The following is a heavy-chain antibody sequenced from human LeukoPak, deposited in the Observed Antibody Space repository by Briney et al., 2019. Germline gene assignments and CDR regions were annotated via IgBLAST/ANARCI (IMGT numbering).Heavy chain of an antibody. V-gene: IGHV4-34*01. CDR2: INHSGST. D-gene: IGHD3-9*01. J-gene: IGHJ4*02. CDR3: ARRYYDILTGYSCYLDY. Sequence: SETLSLTCAVYGGSFSGYYWSWIRQPPGKGLEWIGEINHSGSTNYNPSLKSRVTISVDTSKNQFSLKLSSVTAADTAVYYCARRYYDILTGYSCYLDYWGQGTLVTVSS. CDR1: GGSFSGYY.